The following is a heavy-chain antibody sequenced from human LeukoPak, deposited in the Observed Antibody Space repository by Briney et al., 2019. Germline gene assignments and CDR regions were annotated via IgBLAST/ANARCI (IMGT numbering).Heavy chain of an antibody. V-gene: IGHV3-11*01. D-gene: IGHD2-8*01. CDR1: GFTFSDYY. J-gene: IGHJ4*02. CDR3: TTVTDGGSDY. Sequence: PGGSLRLSCAASGFTFSDYYMSWIRQAPGKGLEWVSYISSSGSTIYYADSVKGRFTISRDNAKNSLYLQMNSLKTEDTAVYYCTTVTDGGSDYWGQGTLVTVSS. CDR2: ISSSGSTI.